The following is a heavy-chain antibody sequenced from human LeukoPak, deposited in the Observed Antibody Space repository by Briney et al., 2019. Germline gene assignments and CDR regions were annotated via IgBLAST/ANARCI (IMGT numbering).Heavy chain of an antibody. J-gene: IGHJ4*02. CDR1: GGSFSGYY. CDR2: INHSGST. CDR3: ARSPVYYYGSGSPGYYFDY. D-gene: IGHD3-10*01. V-gene: IGHV4-34*01. Sequence: PSETLSLTCAVYGGSFSGYYWSWIRQPPGKGLEWIGEINHSGSTNYNPSLRSRVTISVDTSKNQFSLELSSVTAADTAVYYCARSPVYYYGSGSPGYYFDYWGQGTLVTVSS.